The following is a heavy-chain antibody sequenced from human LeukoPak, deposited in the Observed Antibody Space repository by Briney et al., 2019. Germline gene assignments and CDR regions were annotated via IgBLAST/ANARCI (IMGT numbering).Heavy chain of an antibody. Sequence: GGSLRLSCAASGFTFSNYGMSWVRQAPGKGLEWVSAISGSGGSTYYADSVKGRFTISRDNSKNTLYLQMNSLRAEDTAVYYCATQRVPYSSSWYTMDYWGQGTLVTVSS. J-gene: IGHJ4*02. CDR1: GFTFSNYG. D-gene: IGHD6-13*01. V-gene: IGHV3-23*01. CDR3: ATQRVPYSSSWYTMDY. CDR2: ISGSGGST.